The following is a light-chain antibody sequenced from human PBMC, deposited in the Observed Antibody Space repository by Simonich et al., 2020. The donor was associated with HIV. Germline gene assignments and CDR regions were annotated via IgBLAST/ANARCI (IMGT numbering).Light chain of an antibody. J-gene: IGKJ1*01. Sequence: DIVMTQSPDSLAVSLGERATINCKSSQSVLYNSNNKNYLTWYQQKPGQPPKLLIYWASARQFGVPDRFSGSGSGTDFTLTISSLQAEDVALYYCQQYYSTPPTFGQGTKVEIK. V-gene: IGKV4-1*01. CDR3: QQYYSTPPT. CDR1: QSVLYNSNNKNY. CDR2: WAS.